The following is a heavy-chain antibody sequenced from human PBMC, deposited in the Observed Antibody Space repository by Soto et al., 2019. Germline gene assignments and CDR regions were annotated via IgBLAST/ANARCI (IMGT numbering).Heavy chain of an antibody. D-gene: IGHD3-3*01. J-gene: IGHJ4*02. CDR3: AQDDSWGDFWSGYSVRHFDG. CDR2: ISYDGKNE. V-gene: IGHV3-30*18. Sequence: QVQLVESGGGVVQPGRSLRLSCVASGFTFSNYGMHWVRQAPGKGLEWVAVISYDGKNEYYADSVKGRFTISRDNFNNTLYVQMNSLRTEDTAVYYCAQDDSWGDFWSGYSVRHFDGWGQGIPVTVSS. CDR1: GFTFSNYG.